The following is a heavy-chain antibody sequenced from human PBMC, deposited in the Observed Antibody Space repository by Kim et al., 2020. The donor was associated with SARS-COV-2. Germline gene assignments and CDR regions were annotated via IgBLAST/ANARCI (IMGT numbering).Heavy chain of an antibody. Sequence: GGSLRLSCAASGFTFSSYDMHWVRQAPGKGLEWVSAIGTAGDTYYPGSVKGRFTISRENAKNSLYLQMNSLRAGDTAVYYCARGALGEVLRYFDWLPKDAFDIWGQGTMVTVSS. CDR1: GFTFSSYD. CDR2: IGTAGDT. CDR3: ARGALGEVLRYFDWLPKDAFDI. J-gene: IGHJ3*02. V-gene: IGHV3-13*04. D-gene: IGHD3-9*01.